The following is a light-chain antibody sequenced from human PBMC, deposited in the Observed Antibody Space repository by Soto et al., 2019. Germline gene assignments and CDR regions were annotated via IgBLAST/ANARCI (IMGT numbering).Light chain of an antibody. V-gene: IGKV3-20*01. Sequence: EIVLTHSPGTLSLSPGERATLSFRASQSVSNNYLAWYQQKPGQAPRLLIYGASNRATGIPDRFSGSGSGTGFTLTISRLEPEDFAVYYCQESPRTFGQGTKVDI. CDR3: QESPRT. CDR2: GAS. J-gene: IGKJ1*01. CDR1: QSVSNNY.